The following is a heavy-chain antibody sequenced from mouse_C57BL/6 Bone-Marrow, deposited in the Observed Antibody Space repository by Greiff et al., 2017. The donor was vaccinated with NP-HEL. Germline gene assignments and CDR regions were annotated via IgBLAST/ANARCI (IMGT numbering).Heavy chain of an antibody. Sequence: EVKLLESGGGLVQPGGSLKLSCAASGIDFSRYWMSWVRRAPGKGLEWIGEINPDSSTINYAPSLKDKFIISRDNAKNTLYLQMSKVRSEDTALYYCASFYYYGSSFYYAMDYWGQGTSVTVSS. CDR2: INPDSSTI. CDR3: ASFYYYGSSFYYAMDY. CDR1: GIDFSRYW. V-gene: IGHV4-1*01. J-gene: IGHJ4*01. D-gene: IGHD1-1*01.